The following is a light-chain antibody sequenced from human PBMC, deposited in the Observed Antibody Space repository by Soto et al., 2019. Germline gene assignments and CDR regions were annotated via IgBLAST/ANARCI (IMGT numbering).Light chain of an antibody. CDR3: QQYNTWPEA. CDR2: GAS. J-gene: IGKJ3*01. V-gene: IGKV3-15*01. Sequence: EIVMTQSPATLYVSPGERATLSCRASQSVSRNLAWYQQKPGQAPRLLIYGASTRASGIPARFSGSGSGTQFTLTISSLQSEDFAVYYCQQYNTWPEAFGPGTKVEIK. CDR1: QSVSRN.